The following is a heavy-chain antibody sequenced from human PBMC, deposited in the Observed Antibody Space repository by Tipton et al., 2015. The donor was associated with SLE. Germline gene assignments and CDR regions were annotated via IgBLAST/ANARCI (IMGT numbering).Heavy chain of an antibody. V-gene: IGHV4-61*08. CDR2: IYYSGST. CDR1: GGSISSGDYY. J-gene: IGHJ4*02. CDR3: ARGGDYYDSSGY. D-gene: IGHD3-22*01. Sequence: TLSLTCTVSGGSISSGDYYWSWIRQPPGKGLEWIGYIYYSGSTNYNPSLKSRVTISVDTSKNQFSLKLSSVTAADTAVYYCARGGDYYDSSGYWGQGTLVTVSS.